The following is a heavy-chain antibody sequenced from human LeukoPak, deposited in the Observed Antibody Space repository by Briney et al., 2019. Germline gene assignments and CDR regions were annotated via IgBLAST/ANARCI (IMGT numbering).Heavy chain of an antibody. J-gene: IGHJ4*02. D-gene: IGHD3-3*01. V-gene: IGHV3-23*01. CDR3: AKDPRYYDFWSGSDY. CDR1: GFTFSSYA. Sequence: GGSLRLSCAASGFTFSSYAMSWVRQAPGKGLEWVSAISGSGGSTYYADSVKGRFTISRDNSKNTLYLQMNSLRAGDTAVYYCAKDPRYYDFWSGSDYWGQETLVTVSS. CDR2: ISGSGGST.